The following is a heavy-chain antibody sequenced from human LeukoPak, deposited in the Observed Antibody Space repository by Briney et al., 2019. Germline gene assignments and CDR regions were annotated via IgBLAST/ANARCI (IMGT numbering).Heavy chain of an antibody. CDR2: ISPNTGGT. CDR3: ARGGRSGYRYFDY. Sequence: ASVKVSCKASEYTFTDYYIHWIRQAPGQGLEWMGRISPNTGGTDHAQEFRDKITMTRDTSISTAYIELSRLISDDTAAYYCARGGRSGYRYFDYWGQGTPVTVSS. CDR1: EYTFTDYY. V-gene: IGHV1-2*06. D-gene: IGHD5-18*01. J-gene: IGHJ4*02.